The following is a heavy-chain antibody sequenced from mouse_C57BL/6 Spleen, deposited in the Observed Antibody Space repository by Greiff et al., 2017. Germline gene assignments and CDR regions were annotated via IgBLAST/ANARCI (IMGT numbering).Heavy chain of an antibody. V-gene: IGHV1-39*01. CDR1: GYSFTDYN. D-gene: IGHD1-1*01. CDR2: INPNYGTT. J-gene: IGHJ2*01. Sequence: EVKLVESGPELVKPGASVKISCKASGYSFTDYNMNWVKQSNGKSLEWIGVINPNYGTTSYNQKFKGKATLTVDQSSSTAYMQLNSLTSEDSAVYYCAREGTTVVERTYYFDYWGQGTTLTVSS. CDR3: AREGTTVVERTYYFDY.